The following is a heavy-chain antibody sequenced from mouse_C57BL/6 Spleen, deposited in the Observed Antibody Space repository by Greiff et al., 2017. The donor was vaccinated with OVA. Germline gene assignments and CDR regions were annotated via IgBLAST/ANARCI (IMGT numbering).Heavy chain of an antibody. CDR2: IDPEDGDT. D-gene: IGHD1-1*01. CDR3: TPTVVRAMDY. J-gene: IGHJ4*01. V-gene: IGHV14-1*01. CDR1: GFTITDYY. Sequence: VQHQQSGAELVRPGASVKLSCTASGFTITDYYMHWVKQRPEQGLEWIGRIDPEDGDTEYAPKFQGKATMTADTSSNTAYLQLSSLTSEDTAVYYCTPTVVRAMDYWGQGTSVTVSS.